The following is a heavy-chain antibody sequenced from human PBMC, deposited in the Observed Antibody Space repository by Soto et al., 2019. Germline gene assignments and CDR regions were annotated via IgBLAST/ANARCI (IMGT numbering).Heavy chain of an antibody. CDR3: ARAGYGDYFNGWFDP. CDR2: IDPSDSYT. CDR1: GYSFTSYW. J-gene: IGHJ5*02. V-gene: IGHV5-10-1*01. D-gene: IGHD4-17*01. Sequence: GESLKIACKGSGYSFTSYWISWVRQMPGKGLEWMGRIDPSDSYTNYSPSFQGHVTISADKSISTAYLQWSSLKASDTAMYYCARAGYGDYFNGWFDPWGQGTLVTVSS.